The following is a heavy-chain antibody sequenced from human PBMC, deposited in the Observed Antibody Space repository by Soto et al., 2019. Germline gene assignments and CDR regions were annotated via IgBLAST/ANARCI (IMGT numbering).Heavy chain of an antibody. CDR2: IIPIFGTA. CDR3: ARGIEGIAVAGTLQGYFDY. CDR1: GGTFSSYA. Sequence: GASVKVSCKASGGTFSSYAISWVRQAPGQGLEWMGGIIPIFGTANYAQKFQGRVTITADESTSTAYMELSSLRSEDTAVYYCARGIEGIAVAGTLQGYFDYWGQGTLVTVSS. V-gene: IGHV1-69*13. D-gene: IGHD6-19*01. J-gene: IGHJ4*02.